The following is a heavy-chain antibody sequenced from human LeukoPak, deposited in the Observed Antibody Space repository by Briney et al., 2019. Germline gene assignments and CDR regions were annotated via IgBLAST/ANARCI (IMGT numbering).Heavy chain of an antibody. CDR1: GFTFSSYT. J-gene: IGHJ4*02. CDR2: ISGSGGST. D-gene: IGHD6-13*01. Sequence: GGSLRLSCAASGFTFSSYTMSWVRQAPGKGLEWVSAISGSGGSTYYADSVKGRFTISRDNSKNTLYLQMNSLRAEDTVVYYCAKVSTGYSSSWFPYYFDYWGQGTLVTVSS. CDR3: AKVSTGYSSSWFPYYFDY. V-gene: IGHV3-23*01.